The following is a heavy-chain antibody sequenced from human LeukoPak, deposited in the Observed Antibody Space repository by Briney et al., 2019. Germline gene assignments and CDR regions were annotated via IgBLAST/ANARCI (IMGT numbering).Heavy chain of an antibody. D-gene: IGHD3-3*02. CDR3: AKDLLAFPNGFDY. J-gene: IGHJ4*02. Sequence: QAGGSLRLSCAASGFTFSSYGMSWVRQAPGKGLEWVSAISGSGGSTYYADSVKGRSTISRDNSKNTPYLQMNSLRAEDTAVYYCAKDLLAFPNGFDYWGQGTLVTVSS. V-gene: IGHV3-23*01. CDR1: GFTFSSYG. CDR2: ISGSGGST.